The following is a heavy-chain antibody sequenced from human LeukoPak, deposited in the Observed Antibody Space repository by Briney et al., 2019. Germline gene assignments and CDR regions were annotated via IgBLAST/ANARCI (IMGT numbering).Heavy chain of an antibody. CDR3: VRLDGRLLWFGELLSHYYFDY. CDR1: GYSISSGYY. D-gene: IGHD3-10*01. J-gene: IGHJ4*02. V-gene: IGHV4-38-2*01. Sequence: SETLSLTCAVSGYSISSGYYWGWIRQPPGKGLEWIGSIYHSGSTYYNPSLKSRVTISVDTSKNQFSLKLSSVTAADTAVYYCVRLDGRLLWFGELLSHYYFDYWGQGTLVTVSS. CDR2: IYHSGST.